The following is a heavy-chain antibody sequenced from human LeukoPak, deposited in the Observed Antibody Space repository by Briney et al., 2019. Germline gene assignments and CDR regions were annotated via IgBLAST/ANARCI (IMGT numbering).Heavy chain of an antibody. Sequence: PGGSLRLSCAASGFTFDDYAMRWVRQAPGKGLEWVSLISWDGGGTYYADSVKGRFTISRDNSKNSLYLQMNSLRAEDAALYYCAKGSRYYDSRLDYWGQGTLVTVSS. CDR2: ISWDGGGT. J-gene: IGHJ4*02. V-gene: IGHV3-43D*03. CDR3: AKGSRYYDSRLDY. D-gene: IGHD3-22*01. CDR1: GFTFDDYA.